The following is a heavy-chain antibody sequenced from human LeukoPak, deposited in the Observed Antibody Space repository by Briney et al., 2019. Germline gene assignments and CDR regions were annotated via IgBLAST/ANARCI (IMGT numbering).Heavy chain of an antibody. CDR2: TSGSGGST. Sequence: GGSLRLSCAASGFTFSSYAMSWVRQAPGKGLEWVSTTSGSGGSTYYADSVKGRFTISRDNSKNTLYLQMNSLRAEDTAVYYCAIAPRSIAALGHWGQGTLVTVSS. D-gene: IGHD6-6*01. V-gene: IGHV3-23*01. J-gene: IGHJ4*02. CDR1: GFTFSSYA. CDR3: AIAPRSIAALGH.